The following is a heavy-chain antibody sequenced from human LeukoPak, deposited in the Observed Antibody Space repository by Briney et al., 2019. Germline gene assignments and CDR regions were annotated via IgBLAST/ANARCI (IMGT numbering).Heavy chain of an antibody. CDR2: INHSGST. Sequence: SETLSLTCAVYAGSFSGYYWSWIRQPPGKGLEWIGEINHSGSTNYNPSLKSRVTISVDTSKNQFSLKLSSVTAADTAVYYCARGPLGYCSSTSCSRQYNWFDPWGQGTLVTVPS. J-gene: IGHJ5*02. CDR3: ARGPLGYCSSTSCSRQYNWFDP. CDR1: AGSFSGYY. D-gene: IGHD2-2*01. V-gene: IGHV4-34*01.